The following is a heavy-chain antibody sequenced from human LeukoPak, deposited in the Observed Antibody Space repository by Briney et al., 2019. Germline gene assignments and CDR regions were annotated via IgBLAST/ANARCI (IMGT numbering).Heavy chain of an antibody. Sequence: SETLSLTCAVYGGSFSGYYWSWIRQPPGKGLEWIGEINHSGSTNYNPSLKSRVTISVDTSKNQFSLRLTSVTAADTAVYYCARYRAFDIWGRGTLVTVSS. V-gene: IGHV4-34*01. CDR2: INHSGST. J-gene: IGHJ3*02. CDR1: GGSFSGYY. CDR3: ARYRAFDI.